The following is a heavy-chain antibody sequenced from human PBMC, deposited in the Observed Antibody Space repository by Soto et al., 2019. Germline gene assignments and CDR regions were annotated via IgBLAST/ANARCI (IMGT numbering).Heavy chain of an antibody. CDR3: ARDLSGIEVAGTFDY. V-gene: IGHV3-30-3*01. Sequence: GGSLRLSCAASGFTFSSYAMHWVRQAPGKGLEWVAVISYDGSNKYYADSVKGRFTISRDNSKNTLYLQMNSLRAEDTAVYYCARDLSGIEVAGTFDYWGQGTLVTVSS. D-gene: IGHD6-19*01. J-gene: IGHJ4*02. CDR1: GFTFSSYA. CDR2: ISYDGSNK.